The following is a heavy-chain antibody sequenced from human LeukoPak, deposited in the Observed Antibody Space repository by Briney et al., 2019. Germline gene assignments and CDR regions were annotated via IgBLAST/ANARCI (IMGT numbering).Heavy chain of an antibody. CDR2: INPSGGST. CDR3: ARDRVLLWFGESIYYYYGMDV. Sequence: ASVKVSCKASGYTFTSYYMHWVRQAPGQGLEWMGIINPSGGSTSYAQKFQGRVTMTRDTSTSTVYMELSSLRSEDTAVYYCARDRVLLWFGESIYYYYGMDVWGQGTTVTVSS. D-gene: IGHD3-10*01. J-gene: IGHJ6*02. V-gene: IGHV1-46*01. CDR1: GYTFTSYY.